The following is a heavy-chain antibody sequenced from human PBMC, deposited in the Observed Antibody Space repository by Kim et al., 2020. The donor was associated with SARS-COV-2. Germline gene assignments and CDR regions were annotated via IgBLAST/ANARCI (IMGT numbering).Heavy chain of an antibody. Sequence: SETLFLTCTVSCGSLSPYYWSWIRQPPGPGLEWIGYMHYSGRANYSPSLKSRVAISVDTSKNHFSLNLTSVTAADTAIYFCARFQHGSGSYLDPFDIWGQGKLVTVSS. D-gene: IGHD3-10*01. V-gene: IGHV4-59*01. CDR2: MHYSGRA. CDR1: CGSLSPYY. J-gene: IGHJ3*02. CDR3: ARFQHGSGSYLDPFDI.